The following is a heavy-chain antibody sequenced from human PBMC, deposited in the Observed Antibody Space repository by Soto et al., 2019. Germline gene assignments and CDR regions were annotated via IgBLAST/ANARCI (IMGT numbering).Heavy chain of an antibody. D-gene: IGHD3-16*01. Sequence: QVQLVQSGAEVKTPGASVKVSCKASGYTFTSYYMHWVRPAPGQGLEWMGIINPSGGSTSYAQKFQGRVTMPRDTSTSTVYMELSSLRSEDTAVHYCARDQGEWRFAYWGQGTLVTVSS. V-gene: IGHV1-46*01. CDR1: GYTFTSYY. CDR2: INPSGGST. J-gene: IGHJ4*02. CDR3: ARDQGEWRFAY.